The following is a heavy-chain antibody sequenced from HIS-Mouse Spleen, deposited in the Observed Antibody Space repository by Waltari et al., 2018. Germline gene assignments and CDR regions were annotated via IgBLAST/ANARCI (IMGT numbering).Heavy chain of an antibody. D-gene: IGHD7-27*01. CDR1: GFTFSSYG. CDR2: IWYDGSNK. J-gene: IGHJ4*02. Sequence: QVQLVESGGGVVQPGRSLRLSCAASGFTFSSYGMHWVRQAPGKGFEGVGCIWYDGSNKYYADSVKGRFTISRDNSKITLYLHMNGLRAEDTAVYYCARDLVQTGEGYWGQGTLVTVSS. V-gene: IGHV3-33*01. CDR3: ARDLVQTGEGY.